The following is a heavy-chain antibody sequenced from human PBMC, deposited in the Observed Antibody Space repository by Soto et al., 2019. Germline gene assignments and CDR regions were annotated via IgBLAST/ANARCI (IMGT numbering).Heavy chain of an antibody. V-gene: IGHV4-59*08. CDR2: IYYSGST. Sequence: PSETLSLTCPVSGGSISSYYWSWIRQPPGKGLEWIGYIYYSGSTNYNPSLKSRVTISVDTSKNQFSLKLSSVTAADTAVYYCARRWGSAFDIWGQGTMVTVS. D-gene: IGHD3-16*01. CDR3: ARRWGSAFDI. CDR1: GGSISSYY. J-gene: IGHJ3*02.